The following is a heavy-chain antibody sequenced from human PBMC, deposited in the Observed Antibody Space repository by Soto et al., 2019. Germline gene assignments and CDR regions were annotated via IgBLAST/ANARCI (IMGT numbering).Heavy chain of an antibody. CDR2: ISYNGGNQ. CDR3: AKDAHAGRSWYYFDY. Sequence: GGSLRLSCEASGFSFSDYGMHWVRQAPGKGLEWVALISYNGGNQYYADSVKGRVTISRDNSKNTLDLQMTSLRSEDAAVYYCAKDAHAGRSWYYFDYWGQGAQVTVSS. J-gene: IGHJ4*02. V-gene: IGHV3-30*18. CDR1: GFSFSDYG. D-gene: IGHD1-1*01.